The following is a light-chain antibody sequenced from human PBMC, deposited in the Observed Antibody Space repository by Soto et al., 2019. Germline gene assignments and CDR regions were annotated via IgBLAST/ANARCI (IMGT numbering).Light chain of an antibody. CDR3: QQSDSTPYT. V-gene: IGKV1-39*01. CDR2: AAS. CDR1: QSVTSY. J-gene: IGKJ2*01. Sequence: DIQMTQAPSSLSASVGDRVTITCRASQSVTSYLNWYQQKPGKAPKLLIYAASSLQSGVPSRFSGSGSGTDFTLTISSLQPEDFATYHCQQSDSTPYTFGPGTKLEIK.